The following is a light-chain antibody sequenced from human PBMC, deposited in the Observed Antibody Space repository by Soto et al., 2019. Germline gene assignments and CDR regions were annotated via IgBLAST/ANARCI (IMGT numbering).Light chain of an antibody. CDR3: QTWGTGILV. Sequence: QSVLTQSPSASASLGASVKLTCTLSSGHSRYAIAWHQQQPEKGPRYLMKLNSDGSHSKGDGIPDRFSGSSSGAERYLTISRLQSEDEADYYCQTWGTGILVFGGGTKLTVL. CDR2: LNSDGSH. J-gene: IGLJ3*02. V-gene: IGLV4-69*01. CDR1: SGHSRYA.